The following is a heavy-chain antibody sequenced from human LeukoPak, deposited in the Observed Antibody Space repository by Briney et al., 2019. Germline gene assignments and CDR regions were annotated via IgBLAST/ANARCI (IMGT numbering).Heavy chain of an antibody. J-gene: IGHJ6*03. Sequence: ASVKVSCKASGYTFTSYDINWVRQATAQGLEWMGWMNPNSGNTNYAQKFQGIVTITRNTSISTAYMQLSSLRSEDTAVYYCARGVPVRRFLLYCSGGSCYSHYMDVWGKGTTVTVSS. D-gene: IGHD2-15*01. CDR1: GYTFTSYD. CDR2: MNPNSGNT. V-gene: IGHV1-8*03. CDR3: ARGVPVRRFLLYCSGGSCYSHYMDV.